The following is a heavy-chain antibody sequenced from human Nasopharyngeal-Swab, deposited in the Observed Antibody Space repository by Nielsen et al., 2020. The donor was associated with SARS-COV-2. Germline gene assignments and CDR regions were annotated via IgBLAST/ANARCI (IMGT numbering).Heavy chain of an antibody. J-gene: IGHJ4*02. D-gene: IGHD6-13*01. V-gene: IGHV3-49*03. CDR3: TRDRLQQLAPSDY. Sequence: GESLKISCSVSGFPFSSHWMSWFRQAPGKGLEWVGFIRSKAYGGTTEYAASVKGRFTISRDDSKSIAYLQMNSLKTEDTAVYYCTRDRLQQLAPSDYWGQGTLVTVSS. CDR2: IRSKAYGGTT. CDR1: GFPFSSHW.